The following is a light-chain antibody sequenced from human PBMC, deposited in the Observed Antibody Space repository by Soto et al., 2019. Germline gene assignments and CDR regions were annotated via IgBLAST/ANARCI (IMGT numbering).Light chain of an antibody. Sequence: DIQMTQSPSSLSASVGDRVTISCRASQDISNFLAWFQQKPGKAPRALIFDASNLQSGVSSKFSGSGSGIDFTLTISSLQPEDFATYYCQQYDNYPITFGQGTRLEIK. CDR3: QQYDNYPIT. V-gene: IGKV1-16*02. CDR1: QDISNF. J-gene: IGKJ5*01. CDR2: DAS.